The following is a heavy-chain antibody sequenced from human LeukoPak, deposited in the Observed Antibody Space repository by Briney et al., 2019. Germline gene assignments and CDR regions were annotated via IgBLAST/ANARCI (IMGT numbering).Heavy chain of an antibody. CDR2: ISYDGSNK. D-gene: IGHD2-15*01. V-gene: IGHV3-30-3*01. CDR1: GFTFSSYA. J-gene: IGHJ6*02. Sequence: PGGSLRLSCAASGFTFSSYAMHWVRQAPGKGLEWVAVISYDGSNKYYADSVKGRFTISRDNSKNTLYLQMNSLRAEDTAVYYCARDGQVDGMDVWGQGTTVTASS. CDR3: ARDGQVDGMDV.